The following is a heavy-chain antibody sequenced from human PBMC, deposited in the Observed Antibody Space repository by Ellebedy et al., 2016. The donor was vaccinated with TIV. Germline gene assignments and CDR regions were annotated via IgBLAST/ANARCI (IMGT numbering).Heavy chain of an antibody. CDR1: GGSISSGSYY. Sequence: LRLXXTVSGGSISSGSYYWSWIRQPAGKGLEWIGRIYTSGSTNYNPSLKSRVTMSVDTSKNQFSLKLSSVTAADTAVYYCARVKYDFWSGHDAFDIWGQGTMVTVSS. CDR2: IYTSGST. CDR3: ARVKYDFWSGHDAFDI. D-gene: IGHD3-3*01. V-gene: IGHV4-61*02. J-gene: IGHJ3*02.